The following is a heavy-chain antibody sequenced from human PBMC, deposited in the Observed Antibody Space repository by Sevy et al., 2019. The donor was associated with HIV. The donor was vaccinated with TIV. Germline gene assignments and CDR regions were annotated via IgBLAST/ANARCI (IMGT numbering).Heavy chain of an antibody. J-gene: IGHJ4*02. D-gene: IGHD6-13*01. CDR1: SYTFSNYG. Sequence: ASVKVSCEASSYTFSNYGITWVRQAPGQGLEWVGWISGFNGNTKYAQKFQGRVTVTTDTSTTTVYMELRSLRSDDTAVYYCARGYSSTYYGSVDYWGQGTLVTVSS. CDR2: ISGFNGNT. CDR3: ARGYSSTYYGSVDY. V-gene: IGHV1-18*01.